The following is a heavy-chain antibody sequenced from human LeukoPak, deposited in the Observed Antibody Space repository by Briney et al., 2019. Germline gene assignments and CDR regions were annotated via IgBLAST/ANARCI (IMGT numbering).Heavy chain of an antibody. Sequence: GGSLRLSCAASGFTFSSYGMHWVRQAPGKGLEWVAVIWYDGGNKYYADSVKGRFTISRDNSKNTLYLQMNSLRAEDTAVYYCARGSLRYFDWFYYYYGMDVWGQGTTVTVSS. CDR3: ARGSLRYFDWFYYYYGMDV. J-gene: IGHJ6*02. CDR2: IWYDGGNK. D-gene: IGHD3-9*01. CDR1: GFTFSSYG. V-gene: IGHV3-33*01.